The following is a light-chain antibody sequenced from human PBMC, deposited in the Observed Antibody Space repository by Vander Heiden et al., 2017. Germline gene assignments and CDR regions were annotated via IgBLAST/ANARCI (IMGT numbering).Light chain of an antibody. Sequence: ALRLTHSPSSFSASTGDRVTITCRASQGISSYLAWYQQKPGKAPKLLIYAASTLQSGVPSRFSGSGSGTDFTLTISCLQSEDFATYYCQQYYSYPFTFGHGTKVDIK. J-gene: IGKJ3*01. CDR2: AAS. CDR3: QQYYSYPFT. CDR1: QGISSY. V-gene: IGKV1-8*01.